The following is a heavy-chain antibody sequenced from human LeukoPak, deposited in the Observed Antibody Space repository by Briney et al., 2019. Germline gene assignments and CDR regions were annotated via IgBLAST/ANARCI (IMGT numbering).Heavy chain of an antibody. J-gene: IGHJ6*02. CDR3: ARGWLERRVLGFFYYYYGMDV. Sequence: GRSLRLSCAASGFTFSSYAMHWVRQAPGKGLEWVAVISYDGSNKYYADSVKGRFTISRDNSKNTLYLQMNSLRAEDTAVYYCARGWLERRVLGFFYYYYGMDVWGQGTTVTVSS. V-gene: IGHV3-30*04. D-gene: IGHD1-1*01. CDR1: GFTFSSYA. CDR2: ISYDGSNK.